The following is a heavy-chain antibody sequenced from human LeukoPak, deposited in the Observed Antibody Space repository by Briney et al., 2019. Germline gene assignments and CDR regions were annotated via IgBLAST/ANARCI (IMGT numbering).Heavy chain of an antibody. D-gene: IGHD6-19*01. Sequence: GGSLRLSCAASVFTFSSYAMSWVRQAPGKGLEWVSAISGSGGSTYYADSVKGRFTISRDNSKNTLYLQMNSLRAEDTAVYYSAKGIAVAGTFDYWGQGTLVTVSS. CDR2: ISGSGGST. CDR1: VFTFSSYA. J-gene: IGHJ4*02. V-gene: IGHV3-23*01. CDR3: AKGIAVAGTFDY.